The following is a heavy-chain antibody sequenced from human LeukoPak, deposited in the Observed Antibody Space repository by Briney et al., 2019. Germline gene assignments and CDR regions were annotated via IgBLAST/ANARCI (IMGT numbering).Heavy chain of an antibody. D-gene: IGHD2-21*02. J-gene: IGHJ4*02. CDR3: ARTPTGGDIDY. CDR1: GYTFTSHD. V-gene: IGHV1-8*01. CDR2: MSPNTGKT. Sequence: ASVKVSCKASGYTFTSHDINWVRQATGQGLGWMGWMSPNTGKTGYASRFQGRVIMTSNPSISTAYLELSSLRSDDTAVYYCARTPTGGDIDYWGQGTLVTVSS.